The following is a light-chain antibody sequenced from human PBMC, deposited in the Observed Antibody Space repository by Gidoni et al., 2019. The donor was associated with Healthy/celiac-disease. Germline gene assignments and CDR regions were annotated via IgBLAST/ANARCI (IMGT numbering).Light chain of an antibody. CDR3: QQYYSTPLT. J-gene: IGKJ3*01. V-gene: IGKV4-1*01. CDR2: WAS. Sequence: DIMMTQSTDYLAVSLGERATINCKSSQSVLYSSNNKNYLAWYQQKPGQPPKLLIYWASTRESGVPDRFSGSGSGTDFTLTISSLQAEDVAVYYCQQYYSTPLTFGPGTKVDIK. CDR1: QSVLYSSNNKNY.